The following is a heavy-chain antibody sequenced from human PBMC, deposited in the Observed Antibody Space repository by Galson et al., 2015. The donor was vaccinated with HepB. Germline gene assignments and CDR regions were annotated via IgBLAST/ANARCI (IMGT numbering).Heavy chain of an antibody. V-gene: IGHV5-10-1*01. Sequence: QSGAEVKKPGESLRISCKGSGYSFTSYWISWVRQMPGKGLEWMGRIDPSDSYTNYSPSSQGHVTISADKSISTAYLQWSSLKASDTAMYYCARHGWELPTIGAFDIWGQGTMVTVSS. CDR1: GYSFTSYW. D-gene: IGHD1-26*01. CDR3: ARHGWELPTIGAFDI. J-gene: IGHJ3*02. CDR2: IDPSDSYT.